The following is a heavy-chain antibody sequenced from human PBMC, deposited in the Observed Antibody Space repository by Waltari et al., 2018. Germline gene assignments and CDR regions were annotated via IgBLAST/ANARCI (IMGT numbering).Heavy chain of an antibody. CDR2: TWYDGSNK. J-gene: IGHJ4*02. CDR3: AKDLFDCSGGLCYLIDN. Sequence: QVQLVESGGGVVQPGTSLRLSCETSGFMFSSYAMHWVRQAPGKGLEWVAITWYDGSNKKYADSVRGRFTISRDNSKNTLYLQMNSLRAEDTAVYYCAKDLFDCSGGLCYLIDNWGQGTLVTVSS. CDR1: GFMFSSYA. D-gene: IGHD2-8*02. V-gene: IGHV3-33*06.